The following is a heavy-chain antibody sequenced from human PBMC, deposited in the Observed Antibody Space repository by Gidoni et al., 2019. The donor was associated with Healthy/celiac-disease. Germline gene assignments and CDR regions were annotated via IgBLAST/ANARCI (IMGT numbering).Heavy chain of an antibody. CDR2: IYHSGST. CDR1: GSSISSGYY. CDR3: ARASDYNHPFDY. D-gene: IGHD4-4*01. Sequence: QVQLQESGPGLVKPSETLSLTCTVSGSSISSGYYWGWIRQPPGKGLEWIGSIYHSGSTYYNPSLKSRVTISVDTSKNQFSLKLSSVTAADTAVYYCARASDYNHPFDYWGQGTLVTVSS. V-gene: IGHV4-38-2*02. J-gene: IGHJ4*02.